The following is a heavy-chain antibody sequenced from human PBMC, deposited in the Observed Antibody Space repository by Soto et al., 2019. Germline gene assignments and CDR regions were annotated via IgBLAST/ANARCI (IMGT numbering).Heavy chain of an antibody. CDR1: GYTFTTYA. CDR2: INAGNGDT. J-gene: IGHJ1*01. CDR3: ARDLPSDFQH. V-gene: IGHV1-3*01. Sequence: QVQLVQSGAEVRKPGASVRVSCKASGYTFTTYAMHWVRQAPGQRLEWMGWINAGNGDTKYSQKFQGRVTITRDTSASTAYMELRSLRSEDTAVYYCARDLPSDFQHWGQGTLVTVSS.